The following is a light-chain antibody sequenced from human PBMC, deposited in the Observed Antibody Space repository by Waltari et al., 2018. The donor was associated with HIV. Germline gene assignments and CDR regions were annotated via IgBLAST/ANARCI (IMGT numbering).Light chain of an antibody. Sequence: QSVLTQSPSTSGTPGQRVTISCSGSSSNVGTKTANWYQQVPGTAPKLLIHTNDQRPSGVPDRFSASKSGASASLAISGLRSEDEADYYCAAWDASLNAPVFGGGTKLTVL. V-gene: IGLV1-44*01. CDR2: TND. J-gene: IGLJ2*01. CDR3: AAWDASLNAPV. CDR1: SSNVGTKT.